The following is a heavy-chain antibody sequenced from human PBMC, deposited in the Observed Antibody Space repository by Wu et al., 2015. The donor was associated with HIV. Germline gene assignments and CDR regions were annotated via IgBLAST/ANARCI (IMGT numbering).Heavy chain of an antibody. D-gene: IGHD3-9*01. Sequence: QVQLVQSGAEAKKPGASMKVSCQTSGYTFNDFYMHWVRQAPGRGPEWMGWINPKNGGRNYAEKFRGRVTMTRDTATSTAYMELTGLRSDDTATYYCARLGILTGQGYHSDHWGQGTLITVSS. CDR3: ARLGILTGQGYHSDH. CDR1: GYTFNDFY. J-gene: IGHJ4*01. CDR2: INPKNGGR. V-gene: IGHV1-2*02.